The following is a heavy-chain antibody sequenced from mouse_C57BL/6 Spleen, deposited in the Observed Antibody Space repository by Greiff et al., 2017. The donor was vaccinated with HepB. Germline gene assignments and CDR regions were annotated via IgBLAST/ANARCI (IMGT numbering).Heavy chain of an antibody. CDR2: IYPGDGDT. CDR3: ARDPDRAMDY. D-gene: IGHD2-14*01. CDR1: GYAFSSSW. V-gene: IGHV1-82*01. Sequence: VHLVESGPELVKPGASVKISCKASGYAFSSSWMNWVKQRPGKGLEWIGRIYPGDGDTKYNGKFKGKATLTADKSSSTAYMQLSSLTSEDSAVYFCARDPDRAMDYWGQGTSVTVSS. J-gene: IGHJ4*01.